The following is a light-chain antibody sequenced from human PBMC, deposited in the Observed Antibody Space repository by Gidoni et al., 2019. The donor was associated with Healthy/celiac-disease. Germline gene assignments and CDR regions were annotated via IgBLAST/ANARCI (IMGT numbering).Light chain of an antibody. CDR2: EVS. V-gene: IGLV2-14*01. CDR1: SSDVGGYNY. Sequence: QSALTQPAPVSGSPGQPFTISCTGTSSDVGGYNYVSWYQQHQGKAPKLMIYEVSNRPSGVSNRFSGSKSGNTASLTISGLQAEDEADYYCSSYTSSSTPYVFGTGTKVTVL. J-gene: IGLJ1*01. CDR3: SSYTSSSTPYV.